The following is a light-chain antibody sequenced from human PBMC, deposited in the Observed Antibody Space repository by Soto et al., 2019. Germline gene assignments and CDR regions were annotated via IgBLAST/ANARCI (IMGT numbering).Light chain of an antibody. CDR2: LGF. Sequence: EMVMTQSPPSLSFTPGEPASISCRSSQSLLHSDGYTYVDWYVQRPGQSPQLLIYLGFNRASGVPDRLSGSGSGTDFTLKISKVESEDVGIYYCMQVLHTPFSFGPGTKVDFK. J-gene: IGKJ3*01. V-gene: IGKV2-28*01. CDR3: MQVLHTPFS. CDR1: QSLLHSDGYTY.